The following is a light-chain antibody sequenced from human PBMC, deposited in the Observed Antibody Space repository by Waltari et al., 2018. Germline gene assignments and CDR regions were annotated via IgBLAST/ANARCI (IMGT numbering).Light chain of an antibody. CDR3: QQRTNWRSVT. J-gene: IGKJ4*01. Sequence: DIVLTQSPATLSLSPGERATLSCRASQSVGSYLACYQQKLGQAPRLLIYDASNRATGIPARFSGSGSGTDFTLTISSLEPEDFALYYCQQRTNWRSVTFGGGTKVEIK. CDR1: QSVGSY. V-gene: IGKV3-11*01. CDR2: DAS.